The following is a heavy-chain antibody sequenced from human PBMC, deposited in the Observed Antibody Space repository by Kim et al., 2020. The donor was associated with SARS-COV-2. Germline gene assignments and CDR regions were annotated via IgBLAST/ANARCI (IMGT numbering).Heavy chain of an antibody. CDR1: GGSISSYY. CDR3: ARRFDL. Sequence: SETLSLTCTVSGGSISSYYWSWIRQPPGKGLEYIGSIYYNGSTNYNPSLKSRVTISIDTSKDQFSLKLSSVTAADTAVYYCARRFDLWGRSTLGTVSS. V-gene: IGHV4-59*08. J-gene: IGHJ2*01. CDR2: IYYNGST.